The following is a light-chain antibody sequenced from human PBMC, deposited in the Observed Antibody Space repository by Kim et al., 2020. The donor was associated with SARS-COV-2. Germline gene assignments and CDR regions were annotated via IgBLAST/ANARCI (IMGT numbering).Light chain of an antibody. CDR3: YSFTSSTTWV. V-gene: IGLV2-18*02. Sequence: GQSVTISCTGTSSDVGRYNRVSRYQQPPGTAPKLMIYEVSNRPSGVPDRFSGSKSGNTASLTISGLQAEDEADYYCYSFTSSTTWVFGGGTQLTVL. J-gene: IGLJ3*02. CDR2: EVS. CDR1: SSDVGRYNR.